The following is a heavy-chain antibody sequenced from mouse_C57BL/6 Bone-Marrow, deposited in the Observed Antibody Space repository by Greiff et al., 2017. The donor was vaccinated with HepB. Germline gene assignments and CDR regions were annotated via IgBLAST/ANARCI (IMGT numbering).Heavy chain of an antibody. J-gene: IGHJ1*03. CDR1: GYSFTSYY. V-gene: IGHV1-66*01. CDR3: ARRGTTVVATFNFYWYFDV. D-gene: IGHD1-1*01. CDR2: IYPGSGNT. Sequence: QVQLQQSGPELVKPGASVKISCKASGYSFTSYYIHWVKQRPGQGLEWIGWIYPGSGNTKYNEKFKGKATLTADTSSSTAYMQLSSLTSEDSAVYFCARRGTTVVATFNFYWYFDVWGTGTTVTVSS.